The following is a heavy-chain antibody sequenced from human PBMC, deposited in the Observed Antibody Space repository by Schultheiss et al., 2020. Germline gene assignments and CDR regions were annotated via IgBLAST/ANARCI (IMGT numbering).Heavy chain of an antibody. CDR2: MRNDGNSK. V-gene: IGHV3-30*02. J-gene: IGHJ4*02. CDR3: AKWSEQWLGSVTPEFDY. D-gene: IGHD6-19*01. CDR1: EFTLSNYD. Sequence: GGSLRLSCAASEFTLSNYDIHWVRQAPGKGLEWVALMRNDGNSKYYADSVKGRFTISRDNSKDTLYLQMNSLRAEDTAVYYCAKWSEQWLGSVTPEFDYWGQGTLVTVSS.